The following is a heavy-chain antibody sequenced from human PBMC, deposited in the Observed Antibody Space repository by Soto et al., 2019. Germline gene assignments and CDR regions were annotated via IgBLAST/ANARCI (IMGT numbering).Heavy chain of an antibody. CDR1: GGSISSGDYY. J-gene: IGHJ4*02. CDR2: IYYSGST. CDR3: ARVAPPLTIFGVVYFDY. Sequence: LCGGSISSGDYYWSWIRQPPGKGLEWIGYIYYSGSTYYNPSLKSRVTISVDTSKNQFSLKLSSVTAADTAVYYCARVAPPLTIFGVVYFDYWGQGTLVTVSS. D-gene: IGHD3-3*01. V-gene: IGHV4-30-4*01.